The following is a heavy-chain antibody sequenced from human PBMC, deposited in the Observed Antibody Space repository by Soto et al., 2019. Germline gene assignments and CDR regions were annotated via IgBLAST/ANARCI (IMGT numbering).Heavy chain of an antibody. CDR3: AHSTSMVPRALDY. J-gene: IGHJ4*02. CDR2: IYWNDDK. D-gene: IGHD5-18*01. CDR1: GFSLSTNGVG. V-gene: IGHV2-5*01. Sequence: QITLKESGPTLVKPTQPLTLTCTFSGFSLSTNGVGVGWIRQPPGEALEWLALIYWNDDKRYSPSLRSRHTITKDTSKNQVDLTITNMYPVDTATYYCAHSTSMVPRALDYWGQGTLVTVSS.